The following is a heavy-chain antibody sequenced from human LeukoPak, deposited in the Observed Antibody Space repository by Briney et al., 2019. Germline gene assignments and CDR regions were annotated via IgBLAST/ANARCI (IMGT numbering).Heavy chain of an antibody. CDR1: GFTFDDYG. J-gene: IGHJ4*02. Sequence: GGSLRLSCAASGFTFDDYGMSWVRQAPGKGLEWVSGINWNGGSTGHADSVKGRFTISRDNAKNSLYLQMNSLRAEDTALYYCARGLYYYDSSGYYYLGYWGQGTLVTVSS. CDR2: INWNGGST. CDR3: ARGLYYYDSSGYYYLGY. V-gene: IGHV3-20*04. D-gene: IGHD3-22*01.